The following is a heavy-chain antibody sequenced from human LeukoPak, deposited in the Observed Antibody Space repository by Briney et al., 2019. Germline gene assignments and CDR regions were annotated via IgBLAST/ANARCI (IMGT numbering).Heavy chain of an antibody. CDR1: GFTFTSSA. Sequence: ASVKVSCTSSGFTFTSSAVQWVRQGRGQRLEWIGWIVIGSGNTNYTQKFQERVTITRDMSTSTAYMELSSLRSEDTAVYYCAAGAGYCSGGSCYLDYYYYGMDVWGKGTTVTVSS. CDR3: AAGAGYCSGGSCYLDYYYYGMDV. V-gene: IGHV1-58*01. J-gene: IGHJ6*04. CDR2: IVIGSGNT. D-gene: IGHD2-15*01.